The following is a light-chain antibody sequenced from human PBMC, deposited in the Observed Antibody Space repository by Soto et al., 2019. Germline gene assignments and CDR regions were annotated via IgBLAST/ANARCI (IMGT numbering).Light chain of an antibody. Sequence: DIQLTQAPSSLSASVGDRITITCRASQRISTYLNWYQQKPGKAPELVIYTASSLESGVPSRFSGSGSGTDFTLTISILQPEDLATYYCQQHYYTPCTFGQGTKVEIK. J-gene: IGKJ1*01. CDR3: QQHYYTPCT. CDR2: TAS. V-gene: IGKV1-39*01. CDR1: QRISTY.